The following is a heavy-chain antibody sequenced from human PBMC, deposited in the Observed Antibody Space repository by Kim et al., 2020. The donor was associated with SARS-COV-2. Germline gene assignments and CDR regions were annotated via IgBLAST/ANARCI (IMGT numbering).Heavy chain of an antibody. CDR3: ARLGSTSFNWFDP. CDR1: VGTFSSYA. V-gene: IGHV1-69*04. J-gene: IGHJ5*02. CDR2: IIPILGIA. D-gene: IGHD2-2*01. Sequence: SVKVSCKASVGTFSSYAISWVRQAPGQGLEWMGRIIPILGIANYAQKFQGRVTITADKSTSTAYMELSSLRSEDTAVYYCARLGSTSFNWFDPWGQGTLVTVSS.